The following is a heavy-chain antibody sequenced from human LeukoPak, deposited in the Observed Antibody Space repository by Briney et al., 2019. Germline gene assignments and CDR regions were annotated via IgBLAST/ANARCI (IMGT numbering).Heavy chain of an antibody. J-gene: IGHJ4*02. V-gene: IGHV3-30*04. CDR1: GFTFSSYA. CDR3: ARDYDYVWGSPQDY. CDR2: ISYDGSNK. D-gene: IGHD3-16*01. Sequence: PGGSLRLSCAASGFTFSSYAMHWARQAPGKGLEWVAVISYDGSNKYYADSVKGRFTISRDNSKNTLYLQMNSLRAEDTAVYYCARDYDYVWGSPQDYWGQGTLVTVSS.